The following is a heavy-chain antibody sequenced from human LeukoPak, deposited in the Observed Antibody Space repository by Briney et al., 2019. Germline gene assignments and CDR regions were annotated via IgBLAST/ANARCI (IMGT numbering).Heavy chain of an antibody. Sequence: SETLSLTCAVYGGSFSGYYWSWIRQPPGKGLEWIGKINHSGSTNYNPSLKSRVTISVDTSKNQFSLKLSPVTAADTAVYYCARDSPYYYGSGSYNRWGQGTLVTVSS. J-gene: IGHJ4*02. CDR2: INHSGST. D-gene: IGHD3-10*01. V-gene: IGHV4-34*01. CDR3: ARDSPYYYGSGSYNR. CDR1: GGSFSGYY.